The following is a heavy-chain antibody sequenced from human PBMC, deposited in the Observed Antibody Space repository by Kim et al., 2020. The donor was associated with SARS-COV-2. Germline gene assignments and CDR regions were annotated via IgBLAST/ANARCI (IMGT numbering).Heavy chain of an antibody. CDR1: GFTFSSYG. CDR2: IWYDGSNK. Sequence: GGSLRLSCAASGFTFSSYGMHWVRQAPGKGLEWVAVIWYDGSNKYYADSVKGRFTISRDNSKNTLYLQMNSLRAEDTAVYYCAREQQLAPHSFDYWGQGTLVTVSS. V-gene: IGHV3-33*01. J-gene: IGHJ4*02. D-gene: IGHD6-13*01. CDR3: AREQQLAPHSFDY.